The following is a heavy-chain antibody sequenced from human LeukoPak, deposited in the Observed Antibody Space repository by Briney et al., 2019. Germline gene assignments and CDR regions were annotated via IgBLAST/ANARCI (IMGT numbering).Heavy chain of an antibody. Sequence: GGSLRLSCAASGFTFSSYSMNWVHQAPGKGLEWVSSISSSSSYIYYADSVKGRFTISRDNAKNSLYLQMNSLRAEDTAVYYCARLAAAGTFDYWGQGTLVTVSS. CDR2: ISSSSSYI. CDR3: ARLAAAGTFDY. J-gene: IGHJ4*02. CDR1: GFTFSSYS. V-gene: IGHV3-21*01. D-gene: IGHD6-13*01.